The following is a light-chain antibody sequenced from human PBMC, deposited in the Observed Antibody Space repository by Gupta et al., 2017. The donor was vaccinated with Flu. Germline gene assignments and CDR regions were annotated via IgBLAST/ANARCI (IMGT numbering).Light chain of an antibody. V-gene: IGLV1-40*01. CDR3: QSYDSSLSGYV. J-gene: IGLJ1*01. Sequence: VLTQPPSVSRAPGQTVTISCTRGSPNIGAHYDLHWYQPLPGAAPKLLIYGKTHRPSGVPDRFSGSKSGTSASLAITGLQAEAEADYYCQSYDSSLSGYVFGTGTQVTVL. CDR2: GKT. CDR1: SPNIGAHYD.